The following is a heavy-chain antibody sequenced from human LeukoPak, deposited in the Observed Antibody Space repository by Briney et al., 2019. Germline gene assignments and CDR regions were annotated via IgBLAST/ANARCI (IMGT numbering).Heavy chain of an antibody. CDR3: ARGRDSDFEPYAFDV. Sequence: PGGSLRLSCAAPGFIVSRNYMSWVRQAPGKGLEWLSVIYTSGSTFYADSVKGRFTISRDISKNTLYFQMNSLRAEDTAVYYCARGRDSDFEPYAFDVWGQGTMVTVSS. CDR1: GFIVSRNY. V-gene: IGHV3-53*01. D-gene: IGHD5-12*01. J-gene: IGHJ3*01. CDR2: IYTSGST.